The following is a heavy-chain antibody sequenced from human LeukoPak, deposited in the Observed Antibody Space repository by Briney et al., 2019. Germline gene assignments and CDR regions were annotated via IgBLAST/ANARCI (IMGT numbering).Heavy chain of an antibody. CDR2: INHSGST. V-gene: IGHV4-34*01. CDR3: ARGRYDFWSGFNWFDP. Sequence: SENLSLTCAVYGGTFSGYYWSWIRQPPGKGLEWIGEINHSGSTNYNPSLESRVTISVDTSKNQFSLKLSSVTAADTAVYYCARGRYDFWSGFNWFDPWGQGTLVTVSS. J-gene: IGHJ5*02. D-gene: IGHD3-3*01. CDR1: GGTFSGYY.